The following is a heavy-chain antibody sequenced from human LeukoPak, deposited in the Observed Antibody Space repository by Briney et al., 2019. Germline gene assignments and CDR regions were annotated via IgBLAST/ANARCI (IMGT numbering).Heavy chain of an antibody. CDR1: GGSFSSYA. Sequence: SVKVSCKASGGSFSSYAISWVRQAPGQGLEWMGRIIPILGIANYAQKFQGRVTITADKATSTAYMELSSLRSEETAVYYCARVRYCSSTSCYARWKTKPDLDYYYGMDVWGQGTTVTVSS. CDR3: ARVRYCSSTSCYARWKTKPDLDYYYGMDV. D-gene: IGHD2-2*01. J-gene: IGHJ6*02. CDR2: IIPILGIA. V-gene: IGHV1-69*04.